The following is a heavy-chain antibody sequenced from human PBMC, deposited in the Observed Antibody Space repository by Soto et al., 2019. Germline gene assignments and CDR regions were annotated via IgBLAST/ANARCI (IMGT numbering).Heavy chain of an antibody. CDR2: ISGSGGST. D-gene: IGHD6-13*01. J-gene: IGHJ4*02. CDR3: AKSYSSNWYDYFDN. V-gene: IGHV3-23*01. Sequence: GGSLRLSCAASEFTFSSYAMSWVRQAPGKGLEWVSAISGSGGSTYYADSVKGRFTISRDTSKNTLYLQMSSLRVEDTALYYCAKSYSSNWYDYFDNWGQGALVTVSS. CDR1: EFTFSSYA.